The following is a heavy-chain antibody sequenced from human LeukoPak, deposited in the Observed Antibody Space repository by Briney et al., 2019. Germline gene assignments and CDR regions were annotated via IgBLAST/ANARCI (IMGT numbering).Heavy chain of an antibody. Sequence: SVKVSCKASGGTFSSYAISWVRQAPGQGLEWMGGIIPIFGTANYAQKFQGRVTITADESTSTAYMELSSLRSEDTAVYYCARDSAGKGYSSSPRWFDPWGQGTLVTVSS. CDR3: ARDSAGKGYSSSPRWFDP. CDR2: IIPIFGTA. V-gene: IGHV1-69*01. D-gene: IGHD6-13*01. CDR1: GGTFSSYA. J-gene: IGHJ5*02.